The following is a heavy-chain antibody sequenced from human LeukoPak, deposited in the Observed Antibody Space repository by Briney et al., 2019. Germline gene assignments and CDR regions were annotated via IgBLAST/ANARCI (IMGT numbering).Heavy chain of an antibody. CDR2: IYSAGTT. Sequence: GGSLRLSCAASGFAVNSSYMSWVRQAPGKGLEWVSVIYSAGTTFYADSVKGRLSISRDNSKNTLYLHMDSLRAEDTAVYYCAGGVLPYYFDYWGQGILVTVSA. CDR1: GFAVNSSY. V-gene: IGHV3-66*01. J-gene: IGHJ4*02. D-gene: IGHD3-3*01. CDR3: AGGVLPYYFDY.